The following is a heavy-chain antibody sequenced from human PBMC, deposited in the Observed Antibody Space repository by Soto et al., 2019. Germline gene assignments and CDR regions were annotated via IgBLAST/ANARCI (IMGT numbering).Heavy chain of an antibody. CDR3: ARSFGWYAIDY. J-gene: IGHJ4*02. CDR1: GGSVSSSFF. D-gene: IGHD6-19*01. Sequence: QVLLQESGPGLVQPSGTLSLSCAVSGGSVSSSFFWGWVRQPPGKGLEWIGDIFHSGSVNYNPSLKSRVTISIDKSKIQFSLELNSVTTADTAVYYCARSFGWYAIDYWGQGTLVIVSS. V-gene: IGHV4-4*02. CDR2: IFHSGSV.